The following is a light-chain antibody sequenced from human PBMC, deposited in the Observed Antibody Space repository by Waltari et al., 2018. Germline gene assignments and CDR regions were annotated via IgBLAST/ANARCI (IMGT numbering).Light chain of an antibody. J-gene: IGKJ1*01. V-gene: IGKV1-39*01. CDR2: LSS. CDR3: QQASRGPLT. CDR1: QSNGRY. Sequence: DIQMTKDPSSLSVSIGDRVTITCRASQSNGRYLSWYQQKSGRAPKLLISLSSSLESGVPSRFSGTGSGTDFTLTINSLQPEDIGTYYCQQASRGPLTFGQGT.